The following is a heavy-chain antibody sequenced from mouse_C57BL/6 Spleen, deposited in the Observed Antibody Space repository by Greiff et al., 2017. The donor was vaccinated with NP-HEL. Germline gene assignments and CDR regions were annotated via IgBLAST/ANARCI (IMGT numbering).Heavy chain of an antibody. CDR1: GFTFTDYY. Sequence: EVQLVESGGGLVQPGGSLSLSCAASGFTFTDYYMSWVRQPPGKALEWLGFIRNKANGYTTESSASVKGRFTISRDNSQSILYLQMNALEAEDSATYYCARWDLGWYFEGWGTGTTVTVAS. V-gene: IGHV7-3*01. D-gene: IGHD3-3*01. CDR2: IRNKANGYTT. J-gene: IGHJ1*03. CDR3: ARWDLGWYFEG.